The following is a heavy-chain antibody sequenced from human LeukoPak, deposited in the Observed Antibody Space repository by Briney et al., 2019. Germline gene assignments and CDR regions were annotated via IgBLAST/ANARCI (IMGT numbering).Heavy chain of an antibody. V-gene: IGHV3-33*01. CDR2: IWYDGSNK. CDR1: GFTFSSYG. Sequence: GGSLRLSCAASGFTFSSYGMHWVRQAPGKGLEWVAVIWYDGSNKYYADSVKGRFTTSRDNSKNTLYLQMNSLRAEDTAVYYCARGSGSYFYYYYGMDVWGQGTTVTVSS. J-gene: IGHJ6*02. D-gene: IGHD1-26*01. CDR3: ARGSGSYFYYYYGMDV.